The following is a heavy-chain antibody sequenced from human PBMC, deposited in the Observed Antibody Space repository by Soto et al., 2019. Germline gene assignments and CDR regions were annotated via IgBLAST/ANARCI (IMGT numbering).Heavy chain of an antibody. D-gene: IGHD3-22*01. CDR1: GDSISTSTYY. J-gene: IGHJ4*02. V-gene: IGHV4-39*01. Sequence: SETLSLTCAVSGDSISTSTYYWGWIRQPPGKGLEWIGNIFYTGSTYYNPSLKSRVIISADTSKNQFSLKLSSVTAADTAVYYCARQNYYDSSCYTYWGQGTLVTVS. CDR3: ARQNYYDSSCYTY. CDR2: IFYTGST.